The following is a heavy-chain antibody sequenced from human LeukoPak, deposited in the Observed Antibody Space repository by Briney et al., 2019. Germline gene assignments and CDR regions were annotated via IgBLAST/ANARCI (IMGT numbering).Heavy chain of an antibody. J-gene: IGHJ4*02. Sequence: SETLSLTCTVSGGSISISSYYWSWIRQPPGKGLEWIGYIYYSGSTNYNPSLKSRVTISVDTSKNQFSLKLSSVTAADTAVYYCAGESPYYYDSSGFDYWGQGTLVTVSS. D-gene: IGHD3-22*01. CDR3: AGESPYYYDSSGFDY. CDR1: GGSISISSYY. V-gene: IGHV4-61*01. CDR2: IYYSGST.